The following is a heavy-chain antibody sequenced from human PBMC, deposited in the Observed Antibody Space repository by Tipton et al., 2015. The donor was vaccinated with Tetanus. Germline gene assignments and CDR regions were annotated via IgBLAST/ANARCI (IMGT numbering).Heavy chain of an antibody. V-gene: IGHV3-7*01. Sequence: SLRLSCEASGFTFSSHWMSWVRQVPGKGLEWVANINQDGSAEFYVDSAKGRFTISRDNSKNSLSLQMNSLRAEDTAVYYCARDSPDILLVPAVWGQGTLVTVSS. CDR2: INQDGSAE. CDR1: GFTFSSHW. D-gene: IGHD2-2*01. CDR3: ARDSPDILLVPAV. J-gene: IGHJ4*02.